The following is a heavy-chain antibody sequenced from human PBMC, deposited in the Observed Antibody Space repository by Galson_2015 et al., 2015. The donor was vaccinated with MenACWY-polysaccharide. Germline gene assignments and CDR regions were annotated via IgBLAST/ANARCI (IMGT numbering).Heavy chain of an antibody. D-gene: IGHD2-2*01. V-gene: IGHV3-7*03. J-gene: IGHJ4*02. CDR3: ARAWEVPPAHYFDH. CDR1: GFTFSSYW. Sequence: SLRLSCAASGFTFSSYWMSWVRQAPGKGLEWVANIKQDESGKYYVDSVKGRFTISRDNAKNSLYLEMNSLRAEDTAVYYCARAWEVPPAHYFDHWGQGRLVIVSS. CDR2: IKQDESGK.